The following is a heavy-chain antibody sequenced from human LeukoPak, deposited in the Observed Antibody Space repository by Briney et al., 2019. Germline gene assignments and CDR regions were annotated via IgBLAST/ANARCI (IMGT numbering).Heavy chain of an antibody. CDR1: GGSFSGYY. CDR3: ARSGPTDYYGSGSYYDY. CDR2: INHSGST. Sequence: SETLSLTRAVYGGSFSGYYWSWIRQPPGKGLEWIGEINHSGSTNYNPSLKSRVTISVDTSKNQFSLKLSSVTAADTAVYYCARSGPTDYYGSGSYYDYWGQGTLVTVSS. V-gene: IGHV4-34*01. J-gene: IGHJ4*02. D-gene: IGHD3-10*01.